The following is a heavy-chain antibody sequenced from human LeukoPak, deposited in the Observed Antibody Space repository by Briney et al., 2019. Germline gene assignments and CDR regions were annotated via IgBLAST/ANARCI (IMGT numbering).Heavy chain of an antibody. CDR1: GITFSDYY. Sequence: GSLRLSCTAFGITFSDYYMSWIRQAPGKGLEWVSYISSYGSTIYYADSVKGRFTISRDNAKNSLYLQMNSLRAEDTAVYYCARVLGTTGTTRTNWFDPWGQGTLVTVSS. V-gene: IGHV3-11*04. CDR3: ARVLGTTGTTRTNWFDP. D-gene: IGHD1-1*01. J-gene: IGHJ5*02. CDR2: ISSYGSTI.